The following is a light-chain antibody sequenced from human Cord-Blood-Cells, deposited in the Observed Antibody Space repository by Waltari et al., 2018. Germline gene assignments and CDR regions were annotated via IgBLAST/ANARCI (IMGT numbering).Light chain of an antibody. J-gene: IGLJ3*02. Sequence: QSALTRPASVSGSPGQSTTLSCTGTSSNVGGYNYVPWYQQHPGKAPKLMIYEVSNRPSGVSNRFSGSKSGNTASLTISGLQAEDEADYYCSSYTSSSTWVFGGGTKLTVL. CDR3: SSYTSSSTWV. V-gene: IGLV2-14*01. CDR2: EVS. CDR1: SSNVGGYNY.